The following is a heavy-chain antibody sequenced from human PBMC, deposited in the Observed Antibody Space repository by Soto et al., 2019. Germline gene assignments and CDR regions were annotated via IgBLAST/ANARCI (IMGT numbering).Heavy chain of an antibody. J-gene: IGHJ6*02. Sequence: GGSLRLSCAASGFTFSSYNMNWVRQAPGKGLEWVSYISSSGSTIYYADSVKGRFTISRDNAKNSLYLQMNSLRAEDTAVYYCARPLVERRFLEWPRPYYYYGMDVWGQGTTVTVSS. V-gene: IGHV3-48*04. CDR3: ARPLVERRFLEWPRPYYYYGMDV. CDR1: GFTFSSYN. CDR2: ISSSGSTI. D-gene: IGHD3-3*01.